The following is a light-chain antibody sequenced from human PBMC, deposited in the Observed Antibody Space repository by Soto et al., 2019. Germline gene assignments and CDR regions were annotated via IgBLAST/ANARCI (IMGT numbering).Light chain of an antibody. J-gene: IGKJ5*01. CDR2: GAS. CDR1: QSISDT. CDR3: QQRSNWPIT. Sequence: EIVMTQSPATLSVSPGGRATLSCRASQSISDTLAWYQQKPGQAPRLLIHGASTRATGIPARFSGSGSGTDFTLTISSLEPEDFAVYYCQQRSNWPITFGQGTRLEIK. V-gene: IGKV3-11*01.